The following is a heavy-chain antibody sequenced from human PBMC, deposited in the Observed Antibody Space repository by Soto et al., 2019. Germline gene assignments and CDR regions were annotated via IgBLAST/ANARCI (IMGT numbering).Heavy chain of an antibody. J-gene: IGHJ4*02. Sequence: EVQLVESGGGLVRPGGSQRLSFGAAGFTFGRYSMNWVRPAPGKGFEWDSSISSTTNYIYYADSLKGRFTVSRDNAKNSVYLDMNSLSAEDTAVYYCARESEDLTSKFDYWGQGTLVTVSS. CDR1: GFTFGRYS. V-gene: IGHV3-21*01. CDR2: ISSTTNYI. CDR3: ARESEDLTSKFDY.